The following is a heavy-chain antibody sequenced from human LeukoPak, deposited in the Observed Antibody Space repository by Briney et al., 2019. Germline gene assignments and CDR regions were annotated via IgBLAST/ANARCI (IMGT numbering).Heavy chain of an antibody. CDR3: AKDQVGATGY. J-gene: IGHJ4*02. D-gene: IGHD1-26*01. CDR2: ISYHGRNE. Sequence: GGSLRLSCTASGFTFSNHAMHWVRQAPGKGLEWLTVISYHGRNEYYADSVKGRFTISRDNSKNTLYLQMNSLRAEDTAVYYCAKDQVGATGYWGQGTLVTVSS. V-gene: IGHV3-30*04. CDR1: GFTFSNHA.